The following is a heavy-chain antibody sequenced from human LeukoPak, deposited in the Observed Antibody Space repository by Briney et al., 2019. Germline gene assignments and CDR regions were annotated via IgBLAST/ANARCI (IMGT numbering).Heavy chain of an antibody. V-gene: IGHV3-66*01. D-gene: IGHD3-3*01. CDR3: ARGPLTNFGDYYYYYGMDV. Sequence: GGSLRLSCAASGFTVSNNYMSWVRQAPGKGLEWVSVMYRGGSTYYADSVQGRFTMSRGNSKNTLYLQMNSLRAEDTAVYYCARGPLTNFGDYYYYYGMDVWGQGTTVTVSS. J-gene: IGHJ6*02. CDR1: GFTVSNNY. CDR2: MYRGGST.